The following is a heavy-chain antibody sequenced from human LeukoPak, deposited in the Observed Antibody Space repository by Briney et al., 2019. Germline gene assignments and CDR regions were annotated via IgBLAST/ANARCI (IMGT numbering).Heavy chain of an antibody. D-gene: IGHD6-13*01. CDR3: ARETGDLSGYSSSWYPANYYMDV. V-gene: IGHV1-2*02. Sequence: ASVKVSCKASGYTLTGYYMHWVRQAPGQGLEWMGWINPNSGGTNYAQKLQGRVTMTRDTSISTAYMELSRLRSDDTAVYYCARETGDLSGYSSSWYPANYYMDVWGKGTTVTVSS. CDR2: INPNSGGT. J-gene: IGHJ6*03. CDR1: GYTLTGYY.